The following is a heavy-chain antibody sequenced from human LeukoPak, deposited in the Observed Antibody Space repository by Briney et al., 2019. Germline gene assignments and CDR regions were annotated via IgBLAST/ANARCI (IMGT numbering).Heavy chain of an antibody. CDR3: ARDLSGSLQN. V-gene: IGHV4-39*07. J-gene: IGHJ4*02. D-gene: IGHD1-26*01. CDR2: IYYSGST. Sequence: SETLSLTCTVSGGSVSRSPYYWGWIRQPPGKGLEWIGNIYYSGSTYYNPSLKSRVTISVDTSKNKFSLKLSSVTAADTAVYYCARDLSGSLQNWGQGTLVTVSS. CDR1: GGSVSRSPYY.